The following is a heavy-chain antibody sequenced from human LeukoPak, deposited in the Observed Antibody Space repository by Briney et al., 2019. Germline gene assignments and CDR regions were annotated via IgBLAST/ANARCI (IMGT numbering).Heavy chain of an antibody. Sequence: GASVKVSCKASGYTFTGYYLHWVRLAPGQGLEWMGWINPNSGGTNYAQKFQGRVTMTRDTSISTAYMELSRLRSDDTAVYYCARDPLPRSSSWYRWFDPWGQGTLVTVSS. CDR3: ARDPLPRSSSWYRWFDP. V-gene: IGHV1-2*02. CDR2: INPNSGGT. D-gene: IGHD6-13*01. CDR1: GYTFTGYY. J-gene: IGHJ5*02.